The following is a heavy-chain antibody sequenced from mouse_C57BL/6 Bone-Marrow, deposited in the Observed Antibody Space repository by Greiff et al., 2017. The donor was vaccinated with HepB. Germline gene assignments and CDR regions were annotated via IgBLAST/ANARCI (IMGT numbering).Heavy chain of an antibody. D-gene: IGHD1-1*01. Sequence: EVQVVESGGGLVQPGGSLKLSCAASGFTFSDYYMYWVRQTPEKRLEWVAYISNGGGSTYYPDTVKGRFTISRDNAKNTLYLQMSRLKSEDTAMYYCARPQVVATSYYAMDYWGQGTSVTVSS. CDR2: ISNGGGST. V-gene: IGHV5-12*01. J-gene: IGHJ4*01. CDR1: GFTFSDYY. CDR3: ARPQVVATSYYAMDY.